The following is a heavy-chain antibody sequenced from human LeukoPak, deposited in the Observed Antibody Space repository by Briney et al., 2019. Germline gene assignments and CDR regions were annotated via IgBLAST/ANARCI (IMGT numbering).Heavy chain of an antibody. J-gene: IGHJ5*02. CDR1: GYTFTSYY. D-gene: IGHD3-22*01. V-gene: IGHV1-46*01. Sequence: ASVKVSCKASGYTFTSYYMHWVRQAPGQGLEWMGIINPSGGSTSYAQKFQGRVTMTRDTSTSTVYMELSSPRSEDTAVYYCARDSLSPRIVNWFDPWGQGTLVTVSS. CDR3: ARDSLSPRIVNWFDP. CDR2: INPSGGST.